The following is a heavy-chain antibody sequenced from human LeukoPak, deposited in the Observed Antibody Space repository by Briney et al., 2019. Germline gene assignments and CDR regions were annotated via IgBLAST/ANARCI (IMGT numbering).Heavy chain of an antibody. D-gene: IGHD2-21*02. V-gene: IGHV3-74*01. Sequence: PGGSLRLSCAASGFTFSNYWMHWVRQAPGEALMWVSRIKSDGSSTTYADSVKGRFTISRDNAKNTLYLQMNSLRAEDTAVYYCSRDSLSSCGGDCHSGLDVWGQGTTVTVSS. CDR2: IKSDGSST. J-gene: IGHJ6*02. CDR1: GFTFSNYW. CDR3: SRDSLSSCGGDCHSGLDV.